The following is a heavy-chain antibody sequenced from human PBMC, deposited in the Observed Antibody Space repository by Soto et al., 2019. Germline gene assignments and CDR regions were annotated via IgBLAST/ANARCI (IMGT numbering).Heavy chain of an antibody. V-gene: IGHV3-21*01. Sequence: EEQLVESGGGLVKPGGSLRLSCAASGFSFTTSTINWVRQAPGKGLEWVSSISSSSTYIYYADSVKGRFTISRDNAKNSLYLQMNSLRAEDTAVYYCASHYGDVRPNHFDQWGQGILVTVSS. CDR2: ISSSSTYI. J-gene: IGHJ4*02. CDR3: ASHYGDVRPNHFDQ. CDR1: GFSFTTST. D-gene: IGHD4-17*01.